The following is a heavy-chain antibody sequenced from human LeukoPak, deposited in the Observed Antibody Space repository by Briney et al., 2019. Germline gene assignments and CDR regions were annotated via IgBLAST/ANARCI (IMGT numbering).Heavy chain of an antibody. Sequence: PGGSLRLSCAASGFTFSSYAMSWVRQAPGKGLEWVSAISGSGGGTYYADSVKGRFTISRDNSKNTLYLQMDSLRAEDTAVYYCAKAYCGGHCYSGVDFFDYWGQGTLVTVSS. CDR1: GFTFSSYA. J-gene: IGHJ4*02. D-gene: IGHD2-21*02. V-gene: IGHV3-23*01. CDR2: ISGSGGGT. CDR3: AKAYCGGHCYSGVDFFDY.